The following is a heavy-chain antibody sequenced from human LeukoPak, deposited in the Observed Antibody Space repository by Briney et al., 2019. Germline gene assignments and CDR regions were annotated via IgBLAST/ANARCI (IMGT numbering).Heavy chain of an antibody. CDR2: INSDGSST. J-gene: IGHJ4*02. CDR1: GFTFSSYW. V-gene: IGHV3-74*01. CDR3: AREGITIFGVVDY. D-gene: IGHD3-3*01. Sequence: PGGSLRLSCAASGFTFSSYWMHWVRQAPGKGLVWVSRINSDGSSTSYADSVKGRFTISRDNAKNTLYLQMNSLRAEDTAVYYCAREGITIFGVVDYWGQGTLVTVSS.